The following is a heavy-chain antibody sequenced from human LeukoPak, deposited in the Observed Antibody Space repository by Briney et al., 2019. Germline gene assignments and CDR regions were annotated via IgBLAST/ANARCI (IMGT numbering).Heavy chain of an antibody. J-gene: IGHJ3*02. V-gene: IGHV4-4*07. CDR2: IYTSGST. D-gene: IGHD3-10*01. CDR3: ARGRGYYGPDAFDI. CDR1: GGSISSYY. Sequence: SEALSLTCTVSGGSISSYYWSWIRQPAGKGLEWIGRIYTSGSTNYNPSLKSRVTISVDTSKNQFSLKLSSVTAADTAVYYCARGRGYYGPDAFDIWGQGTMVTVSS.